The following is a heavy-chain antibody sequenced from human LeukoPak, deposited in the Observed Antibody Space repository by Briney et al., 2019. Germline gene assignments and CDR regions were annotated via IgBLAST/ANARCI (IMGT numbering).Heavy chain of an antibody. V-gene: IGHV1-2*02. CDR2: TNPNSGGT. CDR3: ARESLEYSSSSDAFDI. J-gene: IGHJ3*02. D-gene: IGHD6-6*01. Sequence: ASVKVSCKASGYTFTGYYMHWVRQAPGQGLEWVGWTNPNSGGTNYAQKFQGRVTMTRDTSISTAYMELSRLRSDDTAVYYCARESLEYSSSSDAFDIWGQGTMVTVSS. CDR1: GYTFTGYY.